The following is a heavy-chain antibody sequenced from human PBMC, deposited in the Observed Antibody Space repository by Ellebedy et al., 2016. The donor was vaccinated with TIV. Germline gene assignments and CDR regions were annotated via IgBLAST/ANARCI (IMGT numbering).Heavy chain of an antibody. CDR3: ARQVEYSSGWFYYYGMDV. V-gene: IGHV4-4*02. Sequence: MPSETLSLTCDVSGGSISSSHWWNWVRQPPGKGLEWIGQIYHSGNTNYSPSLKSRVTMSVDTSRNQFFLRLRFVTAADTAVYYCARQVEYSSGWFYYYGMDVWGQGTTVTVSS. CDR2: IYHSGNT. J-gene: IGHJ6*02. CDR1: GGSISSSHW. D-gene: IGHD6-19*01.